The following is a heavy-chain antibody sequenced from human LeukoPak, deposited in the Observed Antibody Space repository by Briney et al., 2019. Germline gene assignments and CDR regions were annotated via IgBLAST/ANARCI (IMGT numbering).Heavy chain of an antibody. CDR1: GFTFNSYG. D-gene: IGHD3-22*01. CDR3: ARNSDYYDYSPQSV. J-gene: IGHJ4*02. V-gene: IGHV3-30*02. CDR2: IRYDGSNK. Sequence: GGSLRLSCATSGFTFNSYGMHWVRQAPGKGLEWVAFIRYDGSNKYYADSVKGRFLISRDNSKNMLFLQMNSLIIEDTAVYYCARNSDYYDYSPQSVWGQGTLVTVS.